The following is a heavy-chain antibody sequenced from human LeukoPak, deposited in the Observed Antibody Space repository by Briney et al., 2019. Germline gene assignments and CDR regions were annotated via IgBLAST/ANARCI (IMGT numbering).Heavy chain of an antibody. D-gene: IGHD2-2*01. J-gene: IGHJ4*02. V-gene: IGHV3-15*01. CDR1: GFIFSSAW. CDR3: ARGFCSSTSCYQGPFDF. Sequence: GGSLRLSCAASGFIFSSAWMTWVRQAPGKGLEWVGHIKNKTNGGTTDYAAPVKGRFIISRDDSKNTLYLQMNSLRTEDTAVYYCARGFCSSTSCYQGPFDFWGQGTLVTVSS. CDR2: IKNKTNGGTT.